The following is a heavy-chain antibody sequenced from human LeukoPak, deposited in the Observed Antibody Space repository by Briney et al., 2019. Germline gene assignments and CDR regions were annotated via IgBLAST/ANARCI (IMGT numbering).Heavy chain of an antibody. CDR2: IKQDGSEK. J-gene: IGHJ5*02. CDR1: GFPFIRYW. CDR3: ARGWELDP. Sequence: GGSLRLSCAASGFPFIRYWLSWVRQAPGKGLEWVANIKQDGSEKYYVDSVKGRFTISRDNAKNSLYLQMNSLRVEDTAVYYCARGWELDPWGQGTLVTVSS. D-gene: IGHD1-26*01. V-gene: IGHV3-7*05.